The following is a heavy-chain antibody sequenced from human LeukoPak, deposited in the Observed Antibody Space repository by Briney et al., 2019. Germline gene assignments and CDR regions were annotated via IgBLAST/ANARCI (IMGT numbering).Heavy chain of an antibody. D-gene: IGHD3-10*01. V-gene: IGHV3-23*01. CDR1: GLTFSSYA. CDR2: ISGSGGST. J-gene: IGHJ4*02. CDR3: AKGYSEGMVRGVIEGALFDY. Sequence: PGGSLRLSCAASGLTFSSYAMSWVRQAPGKGLEWVSAISGSGGSTYYADSVKGRFTISRDNSKNTLYLQMNSLRAEDTAVYYCAKGYSEGMVRGVIEGALFDYWGQGTLVTVSS.